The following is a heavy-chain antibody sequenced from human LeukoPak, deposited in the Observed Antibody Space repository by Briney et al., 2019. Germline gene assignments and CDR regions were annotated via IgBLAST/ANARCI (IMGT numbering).Heavy chain of an antibody. D-gene: IGHD3-10*01. CDR2: IRSRAYGGTT. V-gene: IGHV3-49*04. J-gene: IGHJ4*02. Sequence: GGSLRLSCTASGFTFGDYALSWVRQAPGKGLEWVGFIRSRAYGGTTEYAASVKGRFTISRDDSKSIAYLQMNSLKTEDTAVYYCTRVSLRSYYGSGSYNQWGQGTLVTVSS. CDR3: TRVSLRSYYGSGSYNQ. CDR1: GFTFGDYA.